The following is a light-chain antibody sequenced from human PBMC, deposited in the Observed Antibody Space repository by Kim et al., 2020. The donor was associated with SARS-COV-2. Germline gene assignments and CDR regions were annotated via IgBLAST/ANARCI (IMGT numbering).Light chain of an antibody. J-gene: IGLJ3*02. Sequence: VTISGTGSRANIGSGYDVNWYQQLPGQAPKLIIFANNNRPSGVPDRISASTSGTSASLAITGLQADDEGTYYCQSFDSGLSVRWVFGGGTKVTVL. V-gene: IGLV1-40*01. CDR1: RANIGSGYD. CDR2: ANN. CDR3: QSFDSGLSVRWV.